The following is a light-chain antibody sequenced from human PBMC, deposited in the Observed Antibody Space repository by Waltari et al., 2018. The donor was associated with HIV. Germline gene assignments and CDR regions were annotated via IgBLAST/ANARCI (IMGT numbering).Light chain of an antibody. CDR2: EVS. CDR1: SRDVGRYNV. J-gene: IGLJ1*01. Sequence: QSALTQPASVSGSPGQSITISCPGTSRDVGRYNVVSWFQHHPGKAPKVMIYEVSKRPAGVSNRFSGTKSCNTASLTISGLQAEDEADYYCCSYAGSSSIFGTGTKVTVL. V-gene: IGLV2-23*02. CDR3: CSYAGSSSI.